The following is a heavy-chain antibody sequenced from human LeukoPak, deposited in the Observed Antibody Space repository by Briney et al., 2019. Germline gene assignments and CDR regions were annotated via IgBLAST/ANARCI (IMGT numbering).Heavy chain of an antibody. CDR3: ARDTRDYDILTGSGDYFDY. D-gene: IGHD3-9*01. CDR2: ISYDGSNK. CDR1: GFTFSSYA. V-gene: IGHV3-30-3*01. J-gene: IGHJ4*02. Sequence: GGSLRLSCAASGFTFSSYAMHWVRQAPGKGLEWVAVISYDGSNKYYADSVKGRFTISRDNSKNTLYLQMNSLRAEDTAVYYCARDTRDYDILTGSGDYFDYWGQGTLVTVSS.